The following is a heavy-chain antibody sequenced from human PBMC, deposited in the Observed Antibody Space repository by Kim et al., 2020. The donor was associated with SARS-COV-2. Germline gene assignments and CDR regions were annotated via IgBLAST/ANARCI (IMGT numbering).Heavy chain of an antibody. V-gene: IGHV4-31*03. CDR2: IYYSGST. CDR1: GGSISSGGYY. CDR3: ARLGPERWLQLSPYPHWYFDL. D-gene: IGHD5-12*01. J-gene: IGHJ2*01. Sequence: SETLSLTCTVSGGSISSGGYYWSWIRQHPGKGLEWIGYIYYSGSTYYNPSLKSRVTISVDTSKNQFSLKLSSVTAADTAVYYCARLGPERWLQLSPYPHWYFDLWGRGTLVTVSS.